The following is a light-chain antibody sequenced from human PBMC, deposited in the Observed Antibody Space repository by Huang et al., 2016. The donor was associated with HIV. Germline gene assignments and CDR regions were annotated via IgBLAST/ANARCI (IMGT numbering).Light chain of an antibody. CDR1: QSVDRNY. Sequence: EIVLTQSPGTLSLSPGERATHSCRASQSVDRNYLAWYRQKPGQAPRLLIYGASRRATGIPDRVSGSGSGTDFTLTISRLEPEDFAVYYCQHHAGSSYTFGQGTKVEIK. CDR2: GAS. J-gene: IGKJ2*01. CDR3: QHHAGSSYT. V-gene: IGKV3-20*01.